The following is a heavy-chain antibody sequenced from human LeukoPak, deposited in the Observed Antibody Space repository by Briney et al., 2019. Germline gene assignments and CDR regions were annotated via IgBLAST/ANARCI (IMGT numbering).Heavy chain of an antibody. D-gene: IGHD1-14*01. Sequence: GGSLRLSCAASGFTFSSYAMHWVRQAPGKGLEYVSAISSNGGSTYYANSVKGRFTISRDNSKNTLYLQMGSLRAEDMAVYYCARTKGTQGPKHYYFDYWGQGTLVTVSS. V-gene: IGHV3-64*01. CDR3: ARTKGTQGPKHYYFDY. CDR1: GFTFSSYA. J-gene: IGHJ4*02. CDR2: ISSNGGST.